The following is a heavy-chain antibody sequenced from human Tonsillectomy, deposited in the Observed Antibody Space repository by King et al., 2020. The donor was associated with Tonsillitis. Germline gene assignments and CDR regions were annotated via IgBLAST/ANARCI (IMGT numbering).Heavy chain of an antibody. Sequence: VQLVQSGAEVKKPGASVKVSCKASGYTFTRYPMHWVRQAPGQRLEWMGWINADNGNTKYSQKFHDRLTITRDTSASTAYMELNGLRSEDTAVYYCARGDDDYYDLVTSYYYGMDVWGQGTTVTVSS. CDR2: INADNGNT. V-gene: IGHV1-3*01. CDR3: ARGDDDYYDLVTSYYYGMDV. J-gene: IGHJ6*02. CDR1: GYTFTRYP. D-gene: IGHD4-17*01.